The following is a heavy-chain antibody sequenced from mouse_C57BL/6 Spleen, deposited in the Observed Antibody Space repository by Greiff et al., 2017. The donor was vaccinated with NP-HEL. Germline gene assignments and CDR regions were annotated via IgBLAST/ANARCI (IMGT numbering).Heavy chain of an antibody. D-gene: IGHD1-1*01. J-gene: IGHJ1*03. CDR1: GFSFNTYA. Sequence: EVKLVESGGGLVQPKGSLKLSCAASGFSFNTYAMNWVRQAPGKGLEWVARIRSKSNNYATYYADSVKDRFTISRDDSESMLYLQMNNLKTEDTAMYYCVRRGFYYYYGYFDVWGTGTTVTVSS. V-gene: IGHV10-1*01. CDR3: VRRGFYYYYGYFDV. CDR2: IRSKSNNYAT.